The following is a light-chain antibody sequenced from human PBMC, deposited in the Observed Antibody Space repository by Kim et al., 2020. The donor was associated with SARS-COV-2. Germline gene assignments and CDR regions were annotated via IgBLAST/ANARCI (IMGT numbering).Light chain of an antibody. CDR3: QQSHSTPYT. Sequence: AVGDTVTLSCRAIRRISKYLNWFQQKPGKAPKVLIYGASSFQDGVPSRFSGGGSGTDFTLTLSSLQPGDTATYYCQQSHSTPYTFGQGTKLEI. CDR1: RRISKY. J-gene: IGKJ2*01. CDR2: GAS. V-gene: IGKV1-39*01.